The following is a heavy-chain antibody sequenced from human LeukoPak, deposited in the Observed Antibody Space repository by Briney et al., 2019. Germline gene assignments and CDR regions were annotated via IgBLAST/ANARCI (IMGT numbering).Heavy chain of an antibody. CDR2: IYYSGST. Sequence: PSETLSLTCTVSGGSISSYYWSWIRQPPGKGLEWTGYIYYSGSTNYNSSLKSRVTMSVDTSKNQFSLKLSSATAADTAVYYCARGYCSGGTCYRTFFDYWGQGTLVTVSS. J-gene: IGHJ4*02. CDR3: ARGYCSGGTCYRTFFDY. D-gene: IGHD2-15*01. V-gene: IGHV4-59*01. CDR1: GGSISSYY.